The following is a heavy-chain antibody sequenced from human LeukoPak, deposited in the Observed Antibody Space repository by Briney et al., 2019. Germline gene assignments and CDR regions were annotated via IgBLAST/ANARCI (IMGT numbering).Heavy chain of an antibody. CDR1: GFIFSTYS. J-gene: IGHJ4*02. V-gene: IGHV3-48*04. D-gene: IGHD3-10*01. CDR2: ISISGSSI. Sequence: GESLRLSCAASGFIFSTYSMIWVRQAPGKGLEWVAYISISGSSIYYADAVKGRFTISRANAKNSLYLQMNSLRAEDTAVYYCAKDPYGSGSWGQGTLVTVSS. CDR3: AKDPYGSGS.